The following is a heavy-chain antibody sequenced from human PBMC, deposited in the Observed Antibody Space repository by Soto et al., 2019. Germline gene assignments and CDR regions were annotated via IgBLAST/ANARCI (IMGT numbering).Heavy chain of an antibody. CDR2: INAGNGNT. J-gene: IGHJ4*02. V-gene: IGHV1-3*01. CDR3: ARVLISYCTNGVCYKAPFDY. D-gene: IGHD2-8*01. CDR1: GYTFTSYA. Sequence: ASVKVSCKASGYTFTSYAMHWVRQAPGQRLEWMGRINAGNGNTKYSQKFQGRVTITRDTSASTAYMELSSLRSEDTAVYYCARVLISYCTNGVCYKAPFDYWGQGTLVTVS.